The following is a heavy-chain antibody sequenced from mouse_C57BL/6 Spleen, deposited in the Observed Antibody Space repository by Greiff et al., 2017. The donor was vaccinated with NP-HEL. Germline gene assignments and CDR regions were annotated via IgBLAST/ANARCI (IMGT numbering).Heavy chain of an antibody. D-gene: IGHD1-1*01. CDR2: ISDGGSYT. Sequence: DVKLVESGGGLVKPGGSLKLSCAASGFTFSSYAMSWVRQTPEKRLEWVATISDGGSYTYYPDNVKGRFTISRDNAKNNLYLQMSHLKSEDTAMYYCAREEYYYGSSSWFAYWGQGTLVTVSA. CDR1: GFTFSSYA. V-gene: IGHV5-4*01. CDR3: AREEYYYGSSSWFAY. J-gene: IGHJ3*01.